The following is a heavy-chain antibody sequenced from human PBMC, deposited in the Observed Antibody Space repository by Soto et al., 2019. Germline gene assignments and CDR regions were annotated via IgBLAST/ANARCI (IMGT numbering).Heavy chain of an antibody. CDR3: AKEYEQAAVWGLFAS. V-gene: IGHV3-23*01. CDR1: GFTFSNFA. D-gene: IGHD3-16*01. J-gene: IGHJ5*01. CDR2: MSGSGDRT. Sequence: GGSLRLSCAASGFTFSNFAMSWVRQAPGKGLEWVSIMSGSGDRTYYANSAKGRFTISRDNSKNTVYLQMNSLRAEDTAIYYCAKEYEQAAVWGLFASWGQGSLVIVSS.